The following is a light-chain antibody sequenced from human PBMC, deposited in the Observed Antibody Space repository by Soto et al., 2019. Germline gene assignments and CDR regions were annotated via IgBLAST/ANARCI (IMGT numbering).Light chain of an antibody. CDR2: AAS. Sequence: DMQLTQSPSPVSASIRDRIKVTCRSSHDIGGWVAWYQQRPGHAPTLLIYAASSMHSGSQSRFSGSASGTDFTLGIISLQPEDFSPDYCQQIGSYPYTFGPGTKV. CDR1: HDIGGW. J-gene: IGKJ3*01. CDR3: QQIGSYPYT. V-gene: IGKV1-12*02.